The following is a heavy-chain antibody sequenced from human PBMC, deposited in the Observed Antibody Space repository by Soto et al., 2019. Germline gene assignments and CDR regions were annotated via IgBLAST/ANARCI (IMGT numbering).Heavy chain of an antibody. Sequence: QLLLQESGPGLVKPSETLSLTCTVSGGSIDSSFYYWGWIRQPPGKGLEWIGSIYYSGSTYYSPSLESRVTMSVDTSKNQFSLKLNSVTAADTAVYYCARRGITVTDFDCWGQGTLVTVSS. CDR1: GGSIDSSFYY. D-gene: IGHD4-17*01. CDR2: IYYSGST. J-gene: IGHJ4*02. V-gene: IGHV4-39*01. CDR3: ARRGITVTDFDC.